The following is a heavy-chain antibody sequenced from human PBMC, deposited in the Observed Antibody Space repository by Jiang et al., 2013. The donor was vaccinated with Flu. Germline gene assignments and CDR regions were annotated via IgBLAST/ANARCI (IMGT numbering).Heavy chain of an antibody. D-gene: IGHD6-13*01. Sequence: RLSCAASGFTFSSYAMSWVRQAPGKGLEWVSAISGSGGSTYYADSVKGRFTISRDNSKNTLYLQMNSLRAEDTAVYYCAKVGSSSWYYFDYWGQGTLVTVSS. CDR1: GFTFSSYA. CDR3: AKVGSSSWYYFDY. V-gene: IGHV3-23*01. CDR2: ISGSGGST. J-gene: IGHJ4*02.